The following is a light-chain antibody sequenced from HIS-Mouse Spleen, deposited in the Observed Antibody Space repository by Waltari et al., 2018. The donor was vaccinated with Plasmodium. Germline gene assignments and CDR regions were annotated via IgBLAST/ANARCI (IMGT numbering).Light chain of an antibody. CDR1: KLGNQY. Sequence: SYELTKPPSVSVSTGQTASTTCSRDKLGNQYACWYQQKPGQSPVLVIYQDSKRPSGIPERFSGSNSGNTATLTISGTQAMDEADYYCQAWDSSTVVFGGGTKLTVL. J-gene: IGLJ2*01. CDR2: QDS. V-gene: IGLV3-1*01. CDR3: QAWDSSTVV.